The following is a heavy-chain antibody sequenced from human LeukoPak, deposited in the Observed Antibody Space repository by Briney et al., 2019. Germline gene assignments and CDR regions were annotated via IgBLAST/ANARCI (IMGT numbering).Heavy chain of an antibody. CDR2: ITGGGADST. CDR1: GLTFSNYA. J-gene: IGHJ5*02. Sequence: GGSLRLSCAASGLTFSNYAMSWVRQAPGKGLEWVSAITGGGADSTYYADSVKGRFTISRDKSKNTLYLQMNGLRAEDTAVYYCAKDLPDSRESLTGHWFDPWGQGTLVTVSS. V-gene: IGHV3-23*01. D-gene: IGHD3-10*01. CDR3: AKDLPDSRESLTGHWFDP.